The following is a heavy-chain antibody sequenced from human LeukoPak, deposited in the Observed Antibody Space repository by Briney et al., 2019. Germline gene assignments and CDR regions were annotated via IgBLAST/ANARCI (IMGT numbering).Heavy chain of an antibody. D-gene: IGHD1-1*01. Sequence: GGSLRLSCAASGFTFSSYEMNWVRQAPGKGLEWVSYISSSGSTIYYADSVKGRFTISRDNAKNSLYLQMNSLRAEDTAVYYCARVVSTSGKFYMDVWGTGTTVTVSS. CDR2: ISSSGSTI. CDR1: GFTFSSYE. CDR3: ARVVSTSGKFYMDV. J-gene: IGHJ6*03. V-gene: IGHV3-48*03.